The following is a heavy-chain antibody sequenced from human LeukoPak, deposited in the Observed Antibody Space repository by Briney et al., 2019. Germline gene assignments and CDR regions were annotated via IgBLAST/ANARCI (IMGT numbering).Heavy chain of an antibody. J-gene: IGHJ4*02. CDR2: IYYSGST. D-gene: IGHD1-26*01. Sequence: SETPSLTCTVSGDSVSSYYWTWIRQPPGKGLQWIGYIYYSGSTNYNPSLKSRVTISVDTSKNHFSLKLSSVTAADTAMYYCAKYIVGATLDFWGQGTLVTVSS. V-gene: IGHV4-59*08. CDR1: GDSVSSYY. CDR3: AKYIVGATLDF.